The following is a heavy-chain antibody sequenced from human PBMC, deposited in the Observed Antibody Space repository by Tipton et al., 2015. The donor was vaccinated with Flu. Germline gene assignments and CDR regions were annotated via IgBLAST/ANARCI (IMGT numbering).Heavy chain of an antibody. CDR2: INHSGST. CDR1: GGSFSGYY. Sequence: TLSLTCALYGGSFSGYYWSWIRQSPGKGLEWIGEINHSGSTNYNPSLKSRVTISVDTSKKQFSLKLTSVTAADTAVYYCASKVANWGVWEPLDYWGHGTLVTVSS. V-gene: IGHV4-34*01. CDR3: ASKVANWGVWEPLDY. D-gene: IGHD7-27*01. J-gene: IGHJ4*01.